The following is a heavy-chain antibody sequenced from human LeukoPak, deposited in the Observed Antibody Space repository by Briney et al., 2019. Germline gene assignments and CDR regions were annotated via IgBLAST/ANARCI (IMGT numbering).Heavy chain of an antibody. CDR2: IYYSGST. J-gene: IGHJ6*03. V-gene: IGHV4-59*01. D-gene: IGHD6-13*01. Sequence: SETLSLTCAVYGGSFSGYYWSWIRQPPGKGLEWIGYIYYSGSTNYNPSLKSRVTISVDTSKNQFSLKLSSVTAADTAVYYCARGRQGSSWPYYYYYMDVWGKGTTVTISS. CDR1: GGSFSGYY. CDR3: ARGRQGSSWPYYYYYMDV.